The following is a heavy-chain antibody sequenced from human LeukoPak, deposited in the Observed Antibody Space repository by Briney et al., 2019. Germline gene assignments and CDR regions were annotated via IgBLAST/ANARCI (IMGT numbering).Heavy chain of an antibody. CDR1: VGSISSDY. Sequence: SETLSLTCTVSVGSISSDYWSWIRQPAGKGLEWIGRIYTSVSTNYNPSLKSRVTMSVDTSKNQFSLKLSSVTAADTAVYYCERDQGITIFGVWFDPWGQGTLVTVSS. D-gene: IGHD3-3*01. CDR2: IYTSVST. J-gene: IGHJ5*02. CDR3: ERDQGITIFGVWFDP. V-gene: IGHV4-4*07.